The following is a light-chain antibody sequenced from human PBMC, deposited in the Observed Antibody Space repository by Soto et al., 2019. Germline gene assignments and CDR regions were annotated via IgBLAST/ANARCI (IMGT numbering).Light chain of an antibody. J-gene: IGKJ5*01. Sequence: EIVLTQSPGTLSLSPGERATLSCRASQSVSSSYLAWYQQKPGQAPRLLIYGASSRATGIPDRFSGSGSGTDFTLTISRLEPEDFAVYYCQQYGSSLPTFGQGTRLAIK. CDR1: QSVSSSY. CDR3: QQYGSSLPT. CDR2: GAS. V-gene: IGKV3-20*01.